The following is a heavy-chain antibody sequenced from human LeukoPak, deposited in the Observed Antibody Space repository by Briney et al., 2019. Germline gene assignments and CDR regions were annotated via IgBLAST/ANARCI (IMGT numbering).Heavy chain of an antibody. V-gene: IGHV3-21*01. CDR1: GFTVSSYS. CDR2: ISSSSSYI. J-gene: IGHJ4*02. Sequence: PGGSLRLSCAASGFTVSSYSMNWVRQAPGKGLEWVSSISSSSSYIYYADSVKGRFTISRDNAKNSLYLQMNSLRAEDTAVYYCARAGYSSSWYPPDYWGQGTLVTVSS. D-gene: IGHD6-13*01. CDR3: ARAGYSSSWYPPDY.